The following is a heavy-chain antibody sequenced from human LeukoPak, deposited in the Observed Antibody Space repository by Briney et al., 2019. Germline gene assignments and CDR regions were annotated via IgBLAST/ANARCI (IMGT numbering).Heavy chain of an antibody. D-gene: IGHD3-16*01. CDR1: GDSITSGDYY. CDR3: ARDWGIKGIDP. J-gene: IGHJ5*02. CDR2: IYYSGST. Sequence: SETLSLTCTVSGDSITSGDYYWSWIRQPPGKGLEWIGYIYYSGSTNQNPSLKSRVTISVDTSKNQFSLKLSSVTAADTAVYYCARDWGIKGIDPWGQGTLVTVSS. V-gene: IGHV4-61*08.